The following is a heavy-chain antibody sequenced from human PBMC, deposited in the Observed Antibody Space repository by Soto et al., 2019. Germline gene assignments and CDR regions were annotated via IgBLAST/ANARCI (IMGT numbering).Heavy chain of an antibody. J-gene: IGHJ3*02. Sequence: SETLSLTCTFSGFSISSGGYYWSWIRQHPGKGLEWIGYIYYSGSTYYNPSLKSRVTISVDTSKNQFSLKLSSVTAADTAVYYCARDLGDYGHGAFDIWGQGTMVTVSS. V-gene: IGHV4-31*03. CDR3: ARDLGDYGHGAFDI. D-gene: IGHD4-17*01. CDR1: GFSISSGGYY. CDR2: IYYSGST.